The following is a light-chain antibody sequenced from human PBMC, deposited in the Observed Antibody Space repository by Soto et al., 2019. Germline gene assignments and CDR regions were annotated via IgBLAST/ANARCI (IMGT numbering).Light chain of an antibody. J-gene: IGKJ1*01. Sequence: DIQMTQSPSSLSASVGDRVTITCRASQSISSYLNWYQQKPGKAAKLLIYAASSLQSGVPSRFSGSGSGTDFTLTISSLQPDDFGTYYSQQYHSFGTFGQGTKVDIK. CDR2: AAS. V-gene: IGKV1-39*01. CDR1: QSISSY. CDR3: QQYHSFGT.